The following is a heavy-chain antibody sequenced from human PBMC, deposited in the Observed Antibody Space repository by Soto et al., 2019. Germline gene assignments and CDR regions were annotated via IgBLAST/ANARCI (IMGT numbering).Heavy chain of an antibody. J-gene: IGHJ6*02. D-gene: IGHD6-19*01. V-gene: IGHV5-51*01. CDR1: GYSFTSYW. Sequence: GESLKISRKGSGYSFTSYWIGWVRQMPGKGLEWMGIIYPGDSDTRYSPSFQGQVTISADKSISTAYLQWSSLKASDTAMYYCARGIVSSGWYRYYGMDVWGQGTTVTVSS. CDR3: ARGIVSSGWYRYYGMDV. CDR2: IYPGDSDT.